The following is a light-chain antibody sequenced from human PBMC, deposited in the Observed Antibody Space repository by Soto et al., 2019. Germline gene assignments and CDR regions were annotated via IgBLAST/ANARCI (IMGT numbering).Light chain of an antibody. CDR3: AAWDDSLSGFHV. CDR1: TPNIGTNY. V-gene: IGLV1-47*01. J-gene: IGLJ1*01. CDR2: RND. Sequence: VLTHPPSASGTPGQRVTISCSGSTPNIGTNYVYWYQQLPGTAPKLLIYRNDQRPSGVPDRFSGSKSGTSASLAISGLRSEDEADYFCAAWDDSLSGFHVFGTGTKVTVL.